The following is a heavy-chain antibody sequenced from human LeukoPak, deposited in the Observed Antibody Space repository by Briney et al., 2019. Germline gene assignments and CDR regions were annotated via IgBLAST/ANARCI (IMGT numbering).Heavy chain of an antibody. CDR1: GYDFNNYG. Sequence: GGSVRLSCEASGYDFNNYGMSWVRQGPGQRLEWVSAMSGSGYHTYYADSVQTYYADSVKGQFTISRNNTKSTVYLHKNTLRLEDTAIYYCAKEAAIDHWGQGTLVTVSS. CDR2: MSGSGYHTYYADSVQT. J-gene: IGHJ4*02. CDR3: AKEAAIDH. V-gene: IGHV3-23*01.